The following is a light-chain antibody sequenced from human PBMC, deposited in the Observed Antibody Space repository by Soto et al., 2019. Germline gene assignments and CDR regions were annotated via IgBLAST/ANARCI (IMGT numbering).Light chain of an antibody. CDR3: ASYTTSSTYV. J-gene: IGLJ1*01. CDR2: DVS. CDR1: SSYVGGYSY. Sequence: QSALTQPASMSGSRGQSIAISCTGTSSYVGGYSYVSWYQQQPGKAPNLVIADVSNRPSGVSDRFSGSKSGNTASLTISGLQTEDEADYYCASYTTSSTYVFGAGTKVTVL. V-gene: IGLV2-14*01.